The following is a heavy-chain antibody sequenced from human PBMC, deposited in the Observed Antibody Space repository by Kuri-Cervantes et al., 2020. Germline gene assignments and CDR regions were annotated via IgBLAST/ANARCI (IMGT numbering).Heavy chain of an antibody. CDR2: ISSSSRYI. CDR1: GFTFRNYS. Sequence: GESLKISCAASGFTFRNYSMNWVRQAPGKGLEWGASISSSSRYIYYADSVKGRITIPRDNSKNTLYLQMNSLRAEDTAVYYCARDQTYGDYSSYYYYGMDVWGQGTTVTVSS. D-gene: IGHD4-17*01. V-gene: IGHV3-21*01. CDR3: ARDQTYGDYSSYYYYGMDV. J-gene: IGHJ6*02.